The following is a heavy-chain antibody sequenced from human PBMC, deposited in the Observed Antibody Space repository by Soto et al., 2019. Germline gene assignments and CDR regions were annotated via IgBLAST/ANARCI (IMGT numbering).Heavy chain of an antibody. V-gene: IGHV4-4*02. CDR1: GGSISSSNW. CDR2: IYHSGST. D-gene: IGHD1-1*01. J-gene: IGHJ3*02. Sequence: QVQLQESGPGLVKPSGTLSLTCAVSGGSISSSNWWSWVRQPPGKGLEWIGEIYHSGSTNYNPSLKSRVTISVDKSKNLFSQKLSSVTAADTAVYYCARYQGGQPQARRAFDIWGQGTMVTVSS. CDR3: ARYQGGQPQARRAFDI.